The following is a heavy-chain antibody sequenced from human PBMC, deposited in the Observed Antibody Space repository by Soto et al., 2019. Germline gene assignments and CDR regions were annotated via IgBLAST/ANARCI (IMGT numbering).Heavy chain of an antibody. CDR2: ISYDGSNK. J-gene: IGHJ4*02. CDR1: GFTFSSYA. D-gene: IGHD1-7*01. CDR3: ARDPSQDWNYGYFDY. Sequence: GGSLRLSCAASGFTFSSYAMHWVRQAPGKGLEWVAVISYDGSNKYYADSVKGRFTISRDNSKNTLYLQMNSLRAEDTAVYYCARDPSQDWNYGYFDYWGQGTLVTVSS. V-gene: IGHV3-30-3*01.